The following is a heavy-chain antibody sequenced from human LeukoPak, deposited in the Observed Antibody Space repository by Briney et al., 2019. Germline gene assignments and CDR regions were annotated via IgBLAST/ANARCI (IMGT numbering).Heavy chain of an antibody. D-gene: IGHD3-22*01. V-gene: IGHV1-18*01. J-gene: IGHJ5*02. Sequence: ASVKVSCKASGYTFTSYGISWVRQAPGQGLEWMGWISAYNGNTNYAQKLQGRVTMTTDTSTSTAYMELRSLRSDDTAVYYCARDRGYDSSGYYNWFDPWGQGTLVTVSS. CDR1: GYTFTSYG. CDR2: ISAYNGNT. CDR3: ARDRGYDSSGYYNWFDP.